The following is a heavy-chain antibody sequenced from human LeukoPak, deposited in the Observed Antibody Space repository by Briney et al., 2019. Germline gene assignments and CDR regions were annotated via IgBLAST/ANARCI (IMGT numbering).Heavy chain of an antibody. CDR1: GYTLTELS. CDR3: ATGHIEELLLDY. J-gene: IGHJ4*02. D-gene: IGHD1-26*01. Sequence: ASVKVSCKVSGYTLTELSMHWVRQAPGKGLEWMGGFDPEDGETIYAQKFQGRVTMTEDTSTDTAYMELSSLRSEDTAVYYCATGHIEELLLDYWGQGTLVTVSS. V-gene: IGHV1-24*01. CDR2: FDPEDGET.